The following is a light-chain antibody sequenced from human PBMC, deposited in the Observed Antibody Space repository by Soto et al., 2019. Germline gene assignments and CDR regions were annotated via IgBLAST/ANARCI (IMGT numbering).Light chain of an antibody. CDR2: EVS. V-gene: IGLV2-14*01. J-gene: IGLJ1*01. CDR1: SNDVGGYNY. Sequence: QSALTQPASVSGSPGQSIIISCTGTSNDVGGYNYVSWYQQHLGKAPKLMIYEVSNRPSGISNRFSGSKSGNTASLTISGLQAEDEADYYCSSYTTSSTYVFGTGTKLTVL. CDR3: SSYTTSSTYV.